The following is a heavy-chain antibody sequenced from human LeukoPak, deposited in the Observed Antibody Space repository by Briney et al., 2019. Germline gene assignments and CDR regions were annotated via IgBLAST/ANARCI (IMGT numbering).Heavy chain of an antibody. CDR3: ARGSIAANHPDY. J-gene: IGHJ4*02. V-gene: IGHV3-48*03. Sequence: GGSLRLSCAASGFTFSSYEMNWVRQAPGKGLEWVSYISSSGSTIYYADPVKGRFTISRDNAKNSLYLQMNSLRAEDTAVYYCARGSIAANHPDYWGQGTLVTVSS. CDR1: GFTFSSYE. CDR2: ISSSGSTI. D-gene: IGHD6-6*01.